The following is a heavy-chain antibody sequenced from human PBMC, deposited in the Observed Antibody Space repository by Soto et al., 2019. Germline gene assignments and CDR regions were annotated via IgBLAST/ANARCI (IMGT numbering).Heavy chain of an antibody. CDR1: GFIFSTYA. CDR2: ISGSSDTI. Sequence: PGGSLRLSCATSGFIFSTYAMSWVRQAPGKGLECASHISGSSDTIFYAESVKGRFTISRDNSKNTLYLEMNSLRVEDTALYYCARDSGPSPVDAFDIWGQGTMVTVSS. J-gene: IGHJ3*02. V-gene: IGHV3-23*01. D-gene: IGHD1-26*01. CDR3: ARDSGPSPVDAFDI.